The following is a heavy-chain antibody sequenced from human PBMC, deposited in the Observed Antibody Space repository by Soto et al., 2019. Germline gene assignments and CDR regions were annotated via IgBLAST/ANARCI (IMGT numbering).Heavy chain of an antibody. V-gene: IGHV3-23*01. CDR1: GFTFSSYA. CDR2: ISGSGGST. J-gene: IGHJ4*02. CDR3: AKDLGLRSPLQIDY. D-gene: IGHD3-16*01. Sequence: PGGSLRLSWAASGFTFSSYAMIWVRQAPGKGLEWVSAISGSGGSTYYADSVKGRFTISRDNSKNTLYLQMNSLRAEDTAVYYCAKDLGLRSPLQIDYWGQGTLVTVSS.